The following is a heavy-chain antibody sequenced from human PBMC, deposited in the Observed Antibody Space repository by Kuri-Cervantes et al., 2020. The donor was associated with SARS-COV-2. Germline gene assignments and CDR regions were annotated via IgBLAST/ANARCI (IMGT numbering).Heavy chain of an antibody. Sequence: SQTLSLTCAVYGGSFSGYYWSWLRQPPGKGLEWIGEINHSRSTNYNPSLKSRVTISVDTSKNQFSLKLSSVTAADTAVYYCARGMELYIPRAFDIWGQGTMVTVSS. CDR1: GGSFSGYY. D-gene: IGHD1-7*01. CDR3: ARGMELYIPRAFDI. V-gene: IGHV4-34*01. CDR2: INHSRST. J-gene: IGHJ3*02.